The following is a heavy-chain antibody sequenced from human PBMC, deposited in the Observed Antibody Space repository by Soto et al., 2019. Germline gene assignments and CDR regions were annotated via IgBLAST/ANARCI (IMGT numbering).Heavy chain of an antibody. CDR3: ARESLPFYYYDSSGYGAFDI. CDR1: GYNLSTCT. J-gene: IGHJ3*02. Sequence: ASVKFSGKPSGYNLSTCTMLCVRQAPGQRLEWMGWINAGNGNTKYSQKFQGRVTITRDTSASTAYMELSSLTSEDTAVYYCARESLPFYYYDSSGYGAFDIWGQGTMVTVS. D-gene: IGHD3-22*01. V-gene: IGHV1-3*01. CDR2: INAGNGNT.